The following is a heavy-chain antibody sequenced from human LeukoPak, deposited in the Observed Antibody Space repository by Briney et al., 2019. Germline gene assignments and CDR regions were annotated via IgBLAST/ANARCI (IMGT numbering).Heavy chain of an antibody. D-gene: IGHD6-19*01. CDR2: IIPIFGTA. Sequence: SVKVSCKSSGGTFSSYTISWVRQAPGQGLEWMGGIIPIFGTANYAQKFQGRVTITADESTSTAYMELSSLRSEDTAVYYCARCSSGCREGYYFDYWGQGTLVTVSS. V-gene: IGHV1-69*13. CDR3: ARCSSGCREGYYFDY. J-gene: IGHJ4*02. CDR1: GGTFSSYT.